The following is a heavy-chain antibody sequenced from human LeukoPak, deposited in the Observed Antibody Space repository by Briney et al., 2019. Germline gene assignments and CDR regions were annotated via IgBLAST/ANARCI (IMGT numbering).Heavy chain of an antibody. CDR2: IIPIFGTA. Sequence: ASVKVSCQHSGGSFNSYAIRWVRQAPGQGREWMGGIIPIFGTAKYAQKSQGRVMMTTDESTSTAYMELSSLRSEDTAVYYCARTGPGQLDNYMDVWGKGTTVTVSS. CDR3: ARTGPGQLDNYMDV. CDR1: GGSFNSYA. D-gene: IGHD6-6*01. J-gene: IGHJ6*03. V-gene: IGHV1-69*05.